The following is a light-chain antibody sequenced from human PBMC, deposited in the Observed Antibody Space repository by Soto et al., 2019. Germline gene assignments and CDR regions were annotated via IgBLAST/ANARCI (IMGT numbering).Light chain of an antibody. CDR2: EGS. V-gene: IGLV2-23*03. CDR3: CSYACSSTFWV. CDR1: SSDVGSYNL. Sequence: QSALTQPASVSGSPGQSITISCTGTSSDVGSYNLVSWYQHHPGKAPKLMIYEGSKRLSGVSNRFSGSKSGNTASLTISGLQAEDEAAYSFCSYACSSTFWVFGGGTQLTVL. J-gene: IGLJ3*02.